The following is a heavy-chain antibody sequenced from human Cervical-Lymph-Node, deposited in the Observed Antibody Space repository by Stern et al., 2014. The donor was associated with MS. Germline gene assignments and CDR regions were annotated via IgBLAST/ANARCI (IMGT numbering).Heavy chain of an antibody. CDR3: AHRQGLILTYYYDSSGYSHAFDI. J-gene: IGHJ3*02. V-gene: IGHV2-5*01. CDR2: IYWDDK. Sequence: QITLKESGPTLVKPTQTLTLTCTFSGFSLSTSGVGVGWIRQPPGKALEXLALIYWDDKRYSPSLKSRLTITKDTSKNQVVLTMTNMDPVDTATYYCAHRQGLILTYYYDSSGYSHAFDIWGQGTMVTVSS. CDR1: GFSLSTSGVG. D-gene: IGHD3-22*01.